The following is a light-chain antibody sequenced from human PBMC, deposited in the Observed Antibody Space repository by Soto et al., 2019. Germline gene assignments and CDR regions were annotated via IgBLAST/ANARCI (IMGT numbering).Light chain of an antibody. CDR1: QSISNW. Sequence: DFQLTQSPSTLSASVGDRVTITCRASQSISNWLVWYQQKPGKAPKFLIYDASILEGGVPSRFSGSGYGTEFTLNIGRLQPDDFATYYCQQYNRYSVHFGGGTKVEMK. J-gene: IGKJ4*01. V-gene: IGKV1-5*03. CDR2: DAS. CDR3: QQYNRYSVH.